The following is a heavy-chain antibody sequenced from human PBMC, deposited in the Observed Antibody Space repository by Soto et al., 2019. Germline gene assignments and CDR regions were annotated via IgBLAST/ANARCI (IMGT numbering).Heavy chain of an antibody. CDR2: ISGSGGST. Sequence: GGSLRLSCAASGFTFSSYAMSWVRQAPGKGLEWVSAISGSGGSTYYADSVKGRFTISRDNSKNTLYLQMNSLRAEDTAVDYYAKDREDYDFWSGHNYWYFDYWGQGTLVTVSS. CDR3: AKDREDYDFWSGHNYWYFDY. V-gene: IGHV3-23*01. CDR1: GFTFSSYA. J-gene: IGHJ4*02. D-gene: IGHD3-3*01.